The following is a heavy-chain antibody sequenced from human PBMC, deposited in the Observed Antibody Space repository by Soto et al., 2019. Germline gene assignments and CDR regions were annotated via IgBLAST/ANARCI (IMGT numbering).Heavy chain of an antibody. D-gene: IGHD6-13*01. V-gene: IGHV3-33*08. J-gene: IGHJ6*02. CDR1: GFTFSSYA. CDR3: ASLGGIAAGGGRPARLNYYYYYGMDV. CDR2: IWYDGSNK. Sequence: GGSLRLSCAASGFTFSSYAMHWVRQAPGKGLEWVAVIWYDGSNKYYADSVKGRFTISRDNSKNTLYLQMNSLRAEDTAVYYCASLGGIAAGGGRPARLNYYYYYGMDVWGQGTTVTVSS.